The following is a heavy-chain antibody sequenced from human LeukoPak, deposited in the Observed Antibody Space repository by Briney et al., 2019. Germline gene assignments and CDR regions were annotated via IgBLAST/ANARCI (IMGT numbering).Heavy chain of an antibody. V-gene: IGHV3-49*04. J-gene: IGHJ4*02. D-gene: IGHD3-3*01. Sequence: GGSLRLSCTASGFTFGDYAMSWVRQAPGKGLEWVGFIRDKGYGGTTEYAASVKGRFTISRDNSKNTLYLQMNSLRAEDTAVYYCARDPFGVEGGYFDYWGQGTLVTVSS. CDR1: GFTFGDYA. CDR2: IRDKGYGGTT. CDR3: ARDPFGVEGGYFDY.